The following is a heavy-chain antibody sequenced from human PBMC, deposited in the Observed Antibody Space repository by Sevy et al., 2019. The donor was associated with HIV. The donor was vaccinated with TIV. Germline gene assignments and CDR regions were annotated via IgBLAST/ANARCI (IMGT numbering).Heavy chain of an antibody. D-gene: IGHD5-12*01. J-gene: IGHJ4*02. V-gene: IGHV3-53*01. CDR1: GLTVSTNY. CDR2: IYSGGNT. CDR3: ARESVSGYNL. Sequence: GGSLRLSCAASGLTVSTNYMSWVRQAPGKGLEWVSGIYSGGNTYYADSVKGRFTISRDNSKNTVYLQMSSRRAEDTAVYYCARESVSGYNLWGQGTLVTVSS.